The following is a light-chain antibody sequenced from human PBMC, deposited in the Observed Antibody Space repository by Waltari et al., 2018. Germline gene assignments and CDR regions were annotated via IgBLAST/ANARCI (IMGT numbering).Light chain of an antibody. CDR2: DAS. J-gene: IGKJ1*01. CDR1: QSIRIY. Sequence: EVVLTQSPANLSLSPGDRATLSCRASQSIRIYLAWYQHKPAQAPRLLIFDASNRATGIPARFSGSGSGTDFTLTISNLEPEDSAVYYCQQRSDWPPTWTFGQGTKVEMK. CDR3: QQRSDWPPTWT. V-gene: IGKV3-11*01.